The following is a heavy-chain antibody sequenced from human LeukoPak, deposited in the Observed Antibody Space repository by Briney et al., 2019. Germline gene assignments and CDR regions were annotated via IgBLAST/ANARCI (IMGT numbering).Heavy chain of an antibody. CDR1: GYTFTSYG. J-gene: IGHJ4*02. D-gene: IGHD6-6*01. Sequence: GASVKVSCKASGYTFTSYGISWVRQAPGQGLEWMGWISAYNGNTNYAQKLQGRVTMTTDTSTSTAYMELRSLRSDDTAVYYCASGKSIAARPKTFDYWGQGTLVTVSS. CDR2: ISAYNGNT. CDR3: ASGKSIAARPKTFDY. V-gene: IGHV1-18*01.